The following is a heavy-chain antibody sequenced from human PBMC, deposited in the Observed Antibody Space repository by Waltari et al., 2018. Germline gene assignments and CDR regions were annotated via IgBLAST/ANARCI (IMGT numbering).Heavy chain of an antibody. D-gene: IGHD2-15*01. CDR2: IYHSGST. CDR1: GGSISSSNW. V-gene: IGHV4-4*02. J-gene: IGHJ5*02. Sequence: QVQLQESGPGLVKPSGTLSLTCAVSGGSISSSNWWSWVRQPPGKGLEWIGEIYHSGSTNYNPSLKSRVTISVDTSKNQFSLKLSSVTAADTAVYYCARVGIVVVVAATRIWFDPWGQGTLVTVSS. CDR3: ARVGIVVVVAATRIWFDP.